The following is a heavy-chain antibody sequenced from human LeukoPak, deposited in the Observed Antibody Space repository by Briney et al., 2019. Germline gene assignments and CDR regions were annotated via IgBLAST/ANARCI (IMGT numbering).Heavy chain of an antibody. D-gene: IGHD5-12*01. V-gene: IGHV3-23*01. CDR2: VGDIGSAT. Sequence: GGSLRLSCAASGFSFGTQVMTWVRQPPGKGLEWVSTVGDIGSATYYSDSVKGRFTISRDNAKNTLYLQMNSVRAEDTAGYYCARYDYGRSGFDYWGQGTLVTVSS. CDR3: ARYDYGRSGFDY. J-gene: IGHJ4*02. CDR1: GFSFGTQV.